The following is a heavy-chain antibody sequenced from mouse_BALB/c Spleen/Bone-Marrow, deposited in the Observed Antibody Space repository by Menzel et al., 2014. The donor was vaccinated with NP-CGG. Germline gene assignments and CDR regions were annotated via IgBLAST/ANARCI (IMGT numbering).Heavy chain of an antibody. J-gene: IGHJ2*01. Sequence: EVKLVESGGGLVQPGGSRKLSCAASGFTFRSFGMHWARQAPEKGLEWVAYISCGTSTIYYADTVKGRFTISRDNPNNTLFLQMTSLRSEDTAMYYCVRGGYYVPSYFDSWGQGTTLTVSS. D-gene: IGHD2-3*01. CDR3: VRGGYYVPSYFDS. CDR1: GFTFRSFG. V-gene: IGHV5-17*02. CDR2: ISCGTSTI.